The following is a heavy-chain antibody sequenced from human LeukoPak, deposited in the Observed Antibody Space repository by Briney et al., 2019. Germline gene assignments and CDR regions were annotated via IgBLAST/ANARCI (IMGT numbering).Heavy chain of an antibody. CDR1: X. CDR2: IYYSXST. CDR3: ARGGYCSSTSCYSADNWFDP. J-gene: IGHJ5*02. Sequence: XWXWXXXXPGKGLEWIGYIYYSXSTNYNPSLKSRVTISVDTSKNQFSLKLSSVTAADTAVYYCARGGYCSSTSCYSADNWFDPWGQGTLVTVSP. D-gene: IGHD2-2*01. V-gene: IGHV4-59*01.